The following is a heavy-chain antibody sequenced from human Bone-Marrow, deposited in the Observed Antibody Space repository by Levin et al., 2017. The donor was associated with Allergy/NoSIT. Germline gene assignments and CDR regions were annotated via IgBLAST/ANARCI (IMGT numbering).Heavy chain of an antibody. CDR2: ITGSGGNT. J-gene: IGHJ4*02. V-gene: IGHV3-23*01. CDR1: GFTFSSYA. CDR3: AKGYRSGSYYTADY. Sequence: GESLKISCAASGFTFSSYAMSWVRQAPGKGLEWVSGITGSGGNTYYADSVKGRFTISRDNSKNTLYLQMNSLRAEDTAVYYCAKGYRSGSYYTADYWGQGTLVTVSS. D-gene: IGHD3-10*01.